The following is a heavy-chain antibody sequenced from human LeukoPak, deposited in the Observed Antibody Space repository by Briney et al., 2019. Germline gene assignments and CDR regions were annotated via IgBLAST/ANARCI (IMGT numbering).Heavy chain of an antibody. V-gene: IGHV3-74*01. D-gene: IGHD1-26*01. J-gene: IGHJ4*02. CDR3: ARAQWELPFDY. Sequence: GGSLRLSCAASGFTFSSYWMHWVRQAPGKGLVWVSRNSDGSSTSYADSVKGRFTISRDNAKNTLYLQMNSLRAEDTAVYYCARAQWELPFDYWGQGTLVTVSS. CDR2: NSDGSST. CDR1: GFTFSSYW.